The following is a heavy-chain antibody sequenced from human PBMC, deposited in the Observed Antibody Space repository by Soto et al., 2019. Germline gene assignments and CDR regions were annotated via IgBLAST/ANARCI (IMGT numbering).Heavy chain of an antibody. CDR2: VSYDGRTK. V-gene: IGHV3-30*04. J-gene: IGHJ4*02. CDR1: GFTISSYA. D-gene: IGHD2-15*01. Sequence: QVQLVESGGGVVQPGRSLRLSCAASGFTISSYAMHWVRQAPGKGLEWVTLVSYDGRTKYYADSVKGRFTISRDNSKKTMFLQMNSLRAEDTAVYYWVVQPWGAKGYWGQGTLVTVSS. CDR3: VVQPWGAKGY.